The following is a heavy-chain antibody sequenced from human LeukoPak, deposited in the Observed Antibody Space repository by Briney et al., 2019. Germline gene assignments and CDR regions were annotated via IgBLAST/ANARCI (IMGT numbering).Heavy chain of an antibody. D-gene: IGHD6-13*01. CDR1: GFTFSTYW. CDR2: IKRDGSEK. Sequence: GGSLRLSCAASGFTFSTYWMTWVRQAPGKGREWVASIKRDGSEKYYLDSVKGRFTLSRDNAKNSLYLQMNSLRAEDTAVYYCAREGAAAAGMDVWGKGTTVTVSS. CDR3: AREGAAAAGMDV. J-gene: IGHJ6*04. V-gene: IGHV3-7*03.